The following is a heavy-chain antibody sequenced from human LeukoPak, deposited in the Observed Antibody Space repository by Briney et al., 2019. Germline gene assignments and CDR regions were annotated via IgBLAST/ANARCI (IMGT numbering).Heavy chain of an antibody. D-gene: IGHD6-25*01. CDR2: IGTSSTTI. V-gene: IGHV3-48*01. Sequence: GGSLRLSCAASGFTFSSYTMNWIRQPPGKGLEWVSNIGTSSTTIYYADSVKGRFTISRDNAKNSLYLQMNSLRADDTAVYYCARFAAGGSYYYYMDVWGKGTTVTVSS. J-gene: IGHJ6*03. CDR3: ARFAAGGSYYYYMDV. CDR1: GFTFSSYT.